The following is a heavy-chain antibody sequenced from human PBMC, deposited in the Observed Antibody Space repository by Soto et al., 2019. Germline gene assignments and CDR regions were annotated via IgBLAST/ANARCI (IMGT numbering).Heavy chain of an antibody. V-gene: IGHV1-18*01. CDR1: GYTFTSYA. J-gene: IGHJ4*02. CDR2: TSAYNGNT. CDR3: ARDSPPVDY. Sequence: ASVKVSCKAPGYTFTSYAISWVRQAPGQGLEWMGWTSAYNGNTKYAQKFQGRVTMTTDTSTSTAYMELRSLRSDDTAVYYCARDSPPVDYWGQGTLVTVSS.